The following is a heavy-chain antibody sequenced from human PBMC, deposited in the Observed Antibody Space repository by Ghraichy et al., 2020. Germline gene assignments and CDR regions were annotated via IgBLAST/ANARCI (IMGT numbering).Heavy chain of an antibody. Sequence: SETLSLTCAVSGDSISSGYSWSWFRQPPGKGLEWIAYIYNSESTYYNPSLKSRVTVSVDRPKNQFSLTLNSVTAADTAVYYCARERSVTATTGYFDYWGQGSLVTVSS. D-gene: IGHD1-20*01. J-gene: IGHJ4*02. V-gene: IGHV4-30-2*01. CDR1: GDSISSGYS. CDR3: ARERSVTATTGYFDY. CDR2: IYNSEST.